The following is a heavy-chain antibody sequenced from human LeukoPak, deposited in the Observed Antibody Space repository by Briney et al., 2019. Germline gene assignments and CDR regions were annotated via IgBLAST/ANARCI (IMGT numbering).Heavy chain of an antibody. CDR1: GFTFSSYW. CDR2: LNSDGSST. CDR3: ARDLMIRGAYGMDV. J-gene: IGHJ6*02. Sequence: GSLRLSCAASGFTFSSYWMHWVRQAPGKGLVWVSRLNSDGSSTSYADSVKGRFTISRDNAKNSLYLQMNSLRDEDTAVYYCARDLMIRGAYGMDVWGQGTTVTVSS. D-gene: IGHD3-10*01. V-gene: IGHV3-74*01.